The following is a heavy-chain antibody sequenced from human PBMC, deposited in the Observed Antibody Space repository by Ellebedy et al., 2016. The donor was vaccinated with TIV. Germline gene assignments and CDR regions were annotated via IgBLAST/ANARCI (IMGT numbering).Heavy chain of an antibody. Sequence: ASVKVSXKASRYTFTGYYMHWVRQAPGQGLEWMGWINPNSGGTNYAQKFQGRVTMTRDTSISTAYMELSRLRSDDTAVYYCARAPPRRRGGYPTADFDYWGQGTLVTVSS. CDR1: RYTFTGYY. J-gene: IGHJ4*02. CDR3: ARAPPRRRGGYPTADFDY. CDR2: INPNSGGT. V-gene: IGHV1-2*02. D-gene: IGHD3-22*01.